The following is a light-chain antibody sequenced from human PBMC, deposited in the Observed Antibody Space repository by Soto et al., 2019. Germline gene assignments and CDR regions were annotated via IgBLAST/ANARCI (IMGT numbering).Light chain of an antibody. J-gene: IGKJ1*01. CDR1: QSVSNNY. Sequence: EFVLTQSPGTLSLSPGERATLSCRASQSVSNNYLAWYQQKPGQAPRLLIYGASNRATGIPDRLSGSGSGTVFTLTISRLEPEDSAVYYCQQYGTSGTFGQGTKVDIK. V-gene: IGKV3-20*01. CDR2: GAS. CDR3: QQYGTSGT.